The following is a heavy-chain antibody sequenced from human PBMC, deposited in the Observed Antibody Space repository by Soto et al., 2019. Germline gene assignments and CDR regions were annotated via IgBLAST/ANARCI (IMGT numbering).Heavy chain of an antibody. CDR1: GGSISSYY. Sequence: PSETLSLTCTVSGGSISSYYWSWIRQPAGKGLEWIGHIYSSGSTNYNPSLRSRVTMSVDTSKNQFSLKLNSVTAADTAVYYCARGVRMVATGFDPWGQGTLVTVSS. CDR2: IYSSGST. J-gene: IGHJ5*02. CDR3: ARGVRMVATGFDP. V-gene: IGHV4-4*07. D-gene: IGHD5-12*01.